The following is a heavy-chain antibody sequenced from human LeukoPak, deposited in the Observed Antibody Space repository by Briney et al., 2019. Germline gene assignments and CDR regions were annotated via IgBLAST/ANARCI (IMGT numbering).Heavy chain of an antibody. CDR3: ARHTYSSGPNFDY. CDR2: IYPGDSDT. V-gene: IGHV5-51*01. Sequence: GESLKISCKGSGYSFTSYWIGWVRQMPGKGLEWMGIIYPGDSDTRYSPSFQGQVTISADKSISTAYLQWSSLKASDPAMYYCARHTYSSGPNFDYWGQGTLVTVSS. J-gene: IGHJ4*02. D-gene: IGHD6-19*01. CDR1: GYSFTSYW.